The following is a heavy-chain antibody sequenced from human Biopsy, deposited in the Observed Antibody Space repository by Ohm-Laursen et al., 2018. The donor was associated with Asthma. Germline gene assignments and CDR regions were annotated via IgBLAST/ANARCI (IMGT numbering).Heavy chain of an antibody. J-gene: IGHJ4*02. Sequence: SRRLSCPASGLAVSRDHMFWVRQAPGKGLEWVSVIYSGGTSHTADSVRGRFTISRDYSKNTLYLQMHSLRAEDTAVYYCARGDSSNWSHYYFDYWGQGTLVTVSS. D-gene: IGHD3-22*01. CDR2: IYSGGTS. CDR3: ARGDSSNWSHYYFDY. V-gene: IGHV3-53*01. CDR1: GLAVSRDH.